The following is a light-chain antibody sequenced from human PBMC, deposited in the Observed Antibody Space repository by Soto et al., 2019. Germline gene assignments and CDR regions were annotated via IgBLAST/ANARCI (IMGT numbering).Light chain of an antibody. V-gene: IGKV3-15*01. CDR2: GAS. CDR3: QQYNNWRWT. J-gene: IGKJ1*01. CDR1: QSVRSN. Sequence: EIVPTQSPSTLSVSPGERATLSCRASQSVRSNLAWYQQKPGQAPRLLIYGASTRAAGIPARFSGSGSGTEFTLTISSLQSEDFAVYYCQQYNNWRWTFGQGTKV.